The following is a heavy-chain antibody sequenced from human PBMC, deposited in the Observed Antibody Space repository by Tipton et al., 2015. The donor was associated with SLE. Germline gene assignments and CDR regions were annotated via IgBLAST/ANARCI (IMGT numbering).Heavy chain of an antibody. Sequence: SLRLSCADSGFTFSRYSMNWVRQAPGKGLEWVSSISSSSSHIFYADSVKGRFTISRDNAKNSVYLEMNNLRAEDTAVYYCARFEIVGADWGQGTLVTVSS. CDR2: ISSSSSHI. CDR1: GFTFSRYS. D-gene: IGHD1-26*01. CDR3: ARFEIVGAD. J-gene: IGHJ4*02. V-gene: IGHV3-21*01.